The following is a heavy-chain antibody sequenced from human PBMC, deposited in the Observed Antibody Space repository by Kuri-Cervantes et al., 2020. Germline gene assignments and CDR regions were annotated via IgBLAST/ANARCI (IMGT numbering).Heavy chain of an antibody. D-gene: IGHD3-10*01. Sequence: SVKVSCKASGGTFSSYAISWVRQAPGQGLEWMGGIIPIFGTANYAQKFQGRVTITADESTSTAYMELSRLRSDDTAVYYCATSAPITMVRGVDYYYYGMDVWGQGTTVTVSS. J-gene: IGHJ6*02. CDR1: GGTFSSYA. V-gene: IGHV1-69*13. CDR3: ATSAPITMVRGVDYYYYGMDV. CDR2: IIPIFGTA.